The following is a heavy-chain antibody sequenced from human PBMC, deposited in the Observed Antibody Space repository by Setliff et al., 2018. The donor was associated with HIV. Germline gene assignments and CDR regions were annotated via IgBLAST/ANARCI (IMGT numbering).Heavy chain of an antibody. V-gene: IGHV3-7*03. CDR1: GFTFSSAW. D-gene: IGHD3-10*01. Sequence: GGSLRLSCAASGFTFSSAWMGWVRQAPAKGLEWVANISPDGSATYYVDSVKGRFTISRDNAKNSLYLQLNSLRVEDTAMYYCARRGVPQQIDLDSWGHGTLVTVSS. J-gene: IGHJ5*01. CDR3: ARRGVPQQIDLDS. CDR2: ISPDGSAT.